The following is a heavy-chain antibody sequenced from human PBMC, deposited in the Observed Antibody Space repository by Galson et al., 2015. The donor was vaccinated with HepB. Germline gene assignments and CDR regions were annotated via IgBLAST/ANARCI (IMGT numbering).Heavy chain of an antibody. CDR3: ARRIWQQLGVRPNGGGMDV. V-gene: IGHV1-69*13. D-gene: IGHD6-13*01. CDR2: IIPIFGTA. Sequence: SVKVSCKASGGTFSSYAISWVRQAPGQGLEWMGGIIPIFGTANYAQKFQGRVTITADESTSTAYMELSSLRSEDTAVYYCARRIWQQLGVRPNGGGMDVWGQGTTVTVSS. CDR1: GGTFSSYA. J-gene: IGHJ6*02.